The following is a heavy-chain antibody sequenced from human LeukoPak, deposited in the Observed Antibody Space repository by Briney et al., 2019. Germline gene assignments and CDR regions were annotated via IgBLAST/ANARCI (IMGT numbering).Heavy chain of an antibody. J-gene: IGHJ3*02. V-gene: IGHV1-3*01. CDR1: GYTFTSYV. CDR2: INAGNGNT. D-gene: IGHD2-15*01. Sequence: GASVKVSCKASGYTFTSYVMHWVRQAPGQRLEWMGWINAGNGNTKYSQKFQGRVTITRDTSASTAYMELSSLRSEDTAVYYCARESHPSAGVRRNLGPRNAFDIWGQGTMVTVSS. CDR3: ARESHPSAGVRRNLGPRNAFDI.